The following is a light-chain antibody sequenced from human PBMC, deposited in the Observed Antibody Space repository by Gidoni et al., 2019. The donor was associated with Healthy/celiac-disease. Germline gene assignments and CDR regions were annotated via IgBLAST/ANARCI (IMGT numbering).Light chain of an antibody. J-gene: IGKJ4*01. V-gene: IGKV3-15*01. CDR3: QQYKKGLT. Sequence: EIVMTQSPATLSVSPGERATLACRASQSVSSNLAWYQQKPGQAPRLLIYGASTRATGNPARFSGSGSGTEFTLTISSLQSEDFAVYYSQQYKKGLTFGGGTKVEIK. CDR1: QSVSSN. CDR2: GAS.